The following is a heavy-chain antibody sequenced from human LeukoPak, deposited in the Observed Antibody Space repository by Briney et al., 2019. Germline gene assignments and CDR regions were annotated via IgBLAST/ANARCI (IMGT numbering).Heavy chain of an antibody. CDR3: ARALAEVRYGSGSYYYYYYMDV. CDR2: ISSSGSTI. D-gene: IGHD3-10*01. J-gene: IGHJ6*03. CDR1: GFTFSSYE. V-gene: IGHV3-48*03. Sequence: GGSLRLSCAASGFTFSSYEMNWVRQAPGKGLEWVSYISSSGSTIYYADSVKGRFTISRDNAKNSLYLQMNSLRAEDTAVYYCARALAEVRYGSGSYYYYYYMDVWGKGTTVTISS.